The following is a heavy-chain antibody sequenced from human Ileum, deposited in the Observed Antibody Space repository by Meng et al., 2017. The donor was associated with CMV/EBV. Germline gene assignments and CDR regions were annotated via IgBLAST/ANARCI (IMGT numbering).Heavy chain of an antibody. J-gene: IGHJ4*02. Sequence: RLQQAGLGLVSPAEPLALTCTAAGDPISSGSHSWSWFRQPPGKRLEWIGSMYFSGIADYNPSLKSRVTISLHATQKQFSLRLTSVTAADSAVYFCARDLTNKWFYYWGQGTLVTVSS. D-gene: IGHD1-26*01. CDR1: GDPISSGSHS. V-gene: IGHV4-39*07. CDR3: ARDLTNKWFYY. CDR2: MYFSGIA.